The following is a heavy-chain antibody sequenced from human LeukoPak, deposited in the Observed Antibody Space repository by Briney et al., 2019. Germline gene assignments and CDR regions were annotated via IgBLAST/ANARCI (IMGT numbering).Heavy chain of an antibody. CDR2: IYSGGST. Sequence: GGSLRLSCAASGFTVSSNYMSWVRQAPGKGLEWVPLIYSGGSTCYADSVKGRFTISRDNAKNSLYLQMNSLRAEDTAVYYCARRGYYDSSGYIWGQGTLVTVSS. J-gene: IGHJ4*02. V-gene: IGHV3-53*01. CDR1: GFTVSSNY. D-gene: IGHD3-22*01. CDR3: ARRGYYDSSGYI.